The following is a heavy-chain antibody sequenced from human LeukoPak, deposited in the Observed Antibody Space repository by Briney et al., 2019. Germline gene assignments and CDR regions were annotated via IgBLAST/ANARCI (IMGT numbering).Heavy chain of an antibody. D-gene: IGHD2-21*02. V-gene: IGHV3-23*01. J-gene: IGHJ4*02. CDR2: ISGSGGNT. Sequence: GGSLRLSCAASGFTFSTSAMTWVRQAPGKGLEWVSAISGSGGNTYYADSVKGRFTISRDNSKNTLYLQMNSLRAEDTAVYCCAKAFLLWGVHCCSSLYNWGQGTLVTVCS. CDR1: GFTFSTSA. CDR3: AKAFLLWGVHCCSSLYN.